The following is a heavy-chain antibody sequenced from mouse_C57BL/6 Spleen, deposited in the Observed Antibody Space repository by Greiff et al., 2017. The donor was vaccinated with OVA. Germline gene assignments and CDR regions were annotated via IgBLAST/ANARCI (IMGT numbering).Heavy chain of an antibody. V-gene: IGHV5-4*01. CDR1: GFTFSSYA. D-gene: IGHD2-5*01. J-gene: IGHJ2*01. CDR3: ARDQYSNYYFDY. Sequence: EVQRVESGGGLVKPGGSLKLSCAASGFTFSSYAMSWVRQTPEKRLEWVATISDGGSYTYYTDNVKGRFTISRDNAKNNLYLQMSHLKSEDTAMDYCARDQYSNYYFDYWGQGTTLTVSS. CDR2: ISDGGSYT.